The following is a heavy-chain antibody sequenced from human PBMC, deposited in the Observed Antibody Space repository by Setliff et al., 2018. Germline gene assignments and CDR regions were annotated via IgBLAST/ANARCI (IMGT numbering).Heavy chain of an antibody. CDR3: ARDASASDGRNAFDI. D-gene: IGHD1-26*01. V-gene: IGHV4-39*07. CDR2: IYFGGNT. Sequence: LSLTCTVPGGSISDNGYFWGWVRQPPGKGLEWIGNIYFGGNTYFNPSFKSRVTMSIDTSNSQFSLKLSSVTAADTAIYYCARDASASDGRNAFDIWGQGSMVTVSS. J-gene: IGHJ3*02. CDR1: GGSISDNGYF.